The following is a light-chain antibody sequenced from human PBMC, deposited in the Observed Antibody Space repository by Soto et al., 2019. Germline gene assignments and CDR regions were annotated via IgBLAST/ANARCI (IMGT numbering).Light chain of an antibody. CDR1: HFVSSRS. CDR3: QQYESSSIT. J-gene: IGKJ5*01. Sequence: EIVLTQSPCPLSLSPGESATLLCRASHFVSSRSLAWYQQKPGQAPRLLIYGASTRATGIPDRFSGSGSGTDFTLTITPLEPEDFAVYFCQQYESSSITFGQGTRLEIK. V-gene: IGKV3-20*01. CDR2: GAS.